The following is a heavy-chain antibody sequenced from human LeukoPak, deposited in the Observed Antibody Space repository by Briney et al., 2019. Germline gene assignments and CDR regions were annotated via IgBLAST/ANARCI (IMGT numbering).Heavy chain of an antibody. D-gene: IGHD2-2*01. V-gene: IGHV3-30*04. CDR1: GFTFSSYA. CDR3: ARDLGYCSSTSCYDNWFDP. Sequence: GGSLRLSCAASGFTFSSYAMHWVRQAPGKGLEWVAVISYDGSNKYYADSVKGRFIISRDNSKNMLYLQMNSLRAEDTAVYYCARDLGYCSSTSCYDNWFDPWGQGTLVTVSS. CDR2: ISYDGSNK. J-gene: IGHJ5*02.